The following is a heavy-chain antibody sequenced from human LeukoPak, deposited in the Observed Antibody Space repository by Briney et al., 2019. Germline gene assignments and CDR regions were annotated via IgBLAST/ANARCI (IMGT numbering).Heavy chain of an antibody. D-gene: IGHD6-13*01. Sequence: GGSLRLSCAASGFTFSSYSMNWVRQAPGKGLEWVSYISSSSSTIYYADSVKGRFTISRDNAKNSLYLQMNSLRAEDTAVYYCARDKQQLVFDYWGQGTLVTVSS. CDR2: ISSSSSTI. V-gene: IGHV3-48*04. J-gene: IGHJ4*02. CDR1: GFTFSSYS. CDR3: ARDKQQLVFDY.